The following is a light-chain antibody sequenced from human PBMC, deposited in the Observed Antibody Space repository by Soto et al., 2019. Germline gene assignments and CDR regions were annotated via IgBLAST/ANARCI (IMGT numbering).Light chain of an antibody. J-gene: IGKJ1*01. V-gene: IGKV1-5*03. CDR2: KAS. CDR3: QQYKSLRT. Sequence: DIKMTQSPSTLSASVGDRVTITCRASQSISSWLAWYQQKPGKAPKLLIYKASSLESGVPSRFSGSGSGTEFTLTISRLQPDDFATYYCQQYKSLRTFGQGTKVEMK. CDR1: QSISSW.